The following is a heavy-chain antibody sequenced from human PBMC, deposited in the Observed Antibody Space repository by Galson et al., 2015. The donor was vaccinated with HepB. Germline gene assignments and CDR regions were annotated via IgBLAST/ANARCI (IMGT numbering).Heavy chain of an antibody. CDR2: IGSRSTT. J-gene: IGHJ4*02. CDR3: VKGTTDPDY. V-gene: IGHV3-23*01. D-gene: IGHD1-1*01. Sequence: SLRLSCAVSGFTFSYSGMTWVRQAPGKGLECVSAIGSRSTTDYADSVKGRFTISRDNSKNTLFLQMDSLRAEDTAVYHCVKGTTDPDYWGRGTLVMVSS. CDR1: GFTFSYSG.